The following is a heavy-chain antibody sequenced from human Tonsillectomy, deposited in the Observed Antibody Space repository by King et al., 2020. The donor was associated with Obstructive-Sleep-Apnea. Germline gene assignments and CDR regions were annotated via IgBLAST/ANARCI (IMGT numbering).Heavy chain of an antibody. J-gene: IGHJ4*02. D-gene: IGHD4-23*01. Sequence: VQLQESGPGLVKPSQTLSLTCAVSGFSINSGGYYWSWIRQLPGKGLEWIGYIDNSGRTDYNPSLKSRLTISMDTSKNHFSLRLTSVTAADTAVYFCARGLDYGGNHEDFWGQGTLVTVSS. CDR3: ARGLDYGGNHEDF. CDR1: GFSINSGGYY. CDR2: IDNSGRT. V-gene: IGHV4-31*11.